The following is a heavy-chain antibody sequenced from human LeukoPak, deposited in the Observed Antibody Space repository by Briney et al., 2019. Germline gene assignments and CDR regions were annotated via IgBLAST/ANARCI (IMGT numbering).Heavy chain of an antibody. V-gene: IGHV4-30-4*01. D-gene: IGHD2-2*01. CDR1: GGSISSGDYY. J-gene: IGHJ5*02. CDR2: IYYSGST. Sequence: SQTLSLTCTVSGGSISSGDYYWSWIRQPPGKGLGWIGYIYYSGSTYYNPSLKSRVTISVDTSKNQFSLKLSSVTAADTAVYYCARNKIVVVPAATNWFDPWGQGTLVTVSS. CDR3: ARNKIVVVPAATNWFDP.